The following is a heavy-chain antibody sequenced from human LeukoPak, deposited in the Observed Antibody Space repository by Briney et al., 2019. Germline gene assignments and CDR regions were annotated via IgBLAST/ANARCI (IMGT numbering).Heavy chain of an antibody. CDR2: INHSGST. Sequence: SETLSLTCAVYGGSFSGYYWSWIRQPPGKGLEWIGEINHSGSTSYNPSLKSRVTISVDTSKNQFSLKLSSVTAADTAVYYCARGKAAAGTYWGQGTLVTVSS. V-gene: IGHV4-34*01. D-gene: IGHD6-13*01. CDR3: ARGKAAAGTY. CDR1: GGSFSGYY. J-gene: IGHJ4*02.